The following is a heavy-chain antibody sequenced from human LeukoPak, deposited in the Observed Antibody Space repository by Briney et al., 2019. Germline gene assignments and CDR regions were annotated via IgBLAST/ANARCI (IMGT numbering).Heavy chain of an antibody. V-gene: IGHV4-30-4*01. Sequence: SQTLSLTCTVSGGSISSGDYYWGWVRQPPGRGLEWIGYIYYSGSAYYNPSLKSRVTISVDTSKNQFSLKLSSVTAADTAVYYCARVRRSGNWFGDMFDPWGQGTLVTVSS. CDR1: GGSISSGDYY. D-gene: IGHD3-10*01. CDR3: ARVRRSGNWFGDMFDP. CDR2: IYYSGSA. J-gene: IGHJ5*02.